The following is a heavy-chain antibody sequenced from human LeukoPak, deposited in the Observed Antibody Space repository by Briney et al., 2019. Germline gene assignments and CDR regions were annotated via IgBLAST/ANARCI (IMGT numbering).Heavy chain of an antibody. J-gene: IGHJ6*02. V-gene: IGHV3-30*18. D-gene: IGHD2-2*01. CDR1: AFTFGSYA. Sequence: GGSLRLSCAASAFTFGSYAIQWVRQAPGKGLEWVAAITYDGSKIFYTDSVKGRFTFSRDNSKNTLYLQMNSLKPEDTAVYYCAKDATDGVVPRDSCVMDVWGLGTTVTVSS. CDR3: AKDATDGVVPRDSCVMDV. CDR2: ITYDGSKI.